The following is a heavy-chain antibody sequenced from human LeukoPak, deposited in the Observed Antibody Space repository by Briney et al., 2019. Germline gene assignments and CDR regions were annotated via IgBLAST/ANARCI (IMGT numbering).Heavy chain of an antibody. Sequence: GGCLRLSCAASGFPFSSYAMSWVLQAPGEGLDWVSAISGSGGSTYYADSVKGRFTISRDNSKNTLYLQMNSLRAEDTAVYYCAKSVYSSSWFAGDYFDYWGQGTLVTVSS. D-gene: IGHD6-13*01. CDR1: GFPFSSYA. CDR2: ISGSGGST. V-gene: IGHV3-23*01. CDR3: AKSVYSSSWFAGDYFDY. J-gene: IGHJ4*02.